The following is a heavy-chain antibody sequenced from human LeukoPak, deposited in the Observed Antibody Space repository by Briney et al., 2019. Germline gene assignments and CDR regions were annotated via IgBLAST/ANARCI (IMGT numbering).Heavy chain of an antibody. V-gene: IGHV4-34*01. D-gene: IGHD2-2*01. Sequence: PSETLSLTCAVYGGSFSGYYWSWIRQPPGKGLEWIGEINHSGSTNYNPSLKSRVTISVDTSKNQFSLKLTSVTAADTAVYYCARFVPRGCYVSPCYYGLDVWGKGTTVTVSS. CDR3: ARFVPRGCYVSPCYYGLDV. J-gene: IGHJ6*04. CDR2: INHSGST. CDR1: GGSFSGYY.